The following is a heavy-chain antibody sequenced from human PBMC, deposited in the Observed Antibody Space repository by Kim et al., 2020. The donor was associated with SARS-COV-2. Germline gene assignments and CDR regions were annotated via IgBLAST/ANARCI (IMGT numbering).Heavy chain of an antibody. Sequence: SETLSLTCSVSGGSVNRGHFYWSWIRQPPGKGLEWIGFIYYSGSTIYNPSLKSRVTFSLDSSKNQFSLGLTSVAAADSAGYYCATGRGTGGTPISYLDSWGQGTLVTASS. CDR3: ATGRGTGGTPISYLDS. D-gene: IGHD3-16*01. CDR1: GGSVNRGHFY. CDR2: IYYSGST. V-gene: IGHV4-61*01. J-gene: IGHJ4*01.